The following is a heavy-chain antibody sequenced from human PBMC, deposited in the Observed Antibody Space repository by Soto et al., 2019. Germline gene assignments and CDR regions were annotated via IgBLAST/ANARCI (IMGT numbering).Heavy chain of an antibody. CDR2: IRNKAYRGTT. Sequence: GGSLIHSCPASGVTFCSYAMSWVRQAPGKGLEWISFIRNKAYRGTTKYAASVRGRFTISRDDSKSIAYLQMNSLKTEDTAVYYCTRGDMALNDYWGQGTRVTVSS. CDR3: TRGDMALNDY. J-gene: IGHJ4*02. V-gene: IGHV3-49*04. CDR1: GVTFCSYA. D-gene: IGHD2-15*01.